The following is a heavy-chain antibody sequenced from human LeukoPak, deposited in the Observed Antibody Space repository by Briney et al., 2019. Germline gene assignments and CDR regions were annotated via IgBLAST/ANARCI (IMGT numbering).Heavy chain of an antibody. D-gene: IGHD6-6*01. CDR2: VYYTGST. J-gene: IGHJ6*02. CDR3: ARISAGRYGMDV. Sequence: SETLSLTCTVSGGSVTSGGYYWSWIRQQPGKGLEWIGYVYYTGSTYYNPSLKSRVTISPDTSKNHFSLKVSSVTAADTAVYYCARISAGRYGMDVWGQGTTVTVSS. V-gene: IGHV4-31*03. CDR1: GGSVTSGGYY.